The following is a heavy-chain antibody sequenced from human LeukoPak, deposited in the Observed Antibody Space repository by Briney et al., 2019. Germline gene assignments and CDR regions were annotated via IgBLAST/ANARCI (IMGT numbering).Heavy chain of an antibody. D-gene: IGHD3-16*01. CDR2: IYYSGST. J-gene: IGHJ4*02. V-gene: IGHV4-59*01. Sequence: NPSETLSLTCTVSGGSISSYYWSWIRQPPGKGLEWIGYIYYSGSTNYNPSLKSRVTISVDTSKNQFSLKLSSVTAADTAVYYCARMPPGGAGGLDYWGQGTLVTVSS. CDR3: ARMPPGGAGGLDY. CDR1: GGSISSYY.